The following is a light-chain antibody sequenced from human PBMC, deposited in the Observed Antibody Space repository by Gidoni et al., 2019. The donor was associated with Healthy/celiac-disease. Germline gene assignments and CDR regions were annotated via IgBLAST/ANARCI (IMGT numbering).Light chain of an antibody. J-gene: IGKJ1*01. CDR1: QSISSS. CDR3: QHSYSTPRT. Sequence: DIQMTQSPSSLSASVGDRVTITCRASQSISSSLNWYQQKPGKAPKLLIYAASSWQSGVPSRFSGSGSGTDFTLTISSLQPEDFATYYCQHSYSTPRTFGQGTKVEIK. V-gene: IGKV1-39*01. CDR2: AAS.